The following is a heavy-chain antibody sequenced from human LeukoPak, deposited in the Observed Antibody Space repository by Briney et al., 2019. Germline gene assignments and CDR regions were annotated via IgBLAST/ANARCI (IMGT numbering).Heavy chain of an antibody. J-gene: IGHJ6*03. CDR2: ISTSGSTI. CDR3: AMRTTVTTVYYYYMDV. CDR1: EFTFSSYE. Sequence: GGSLRLSCVISEFTFSSYEMNWVRQPPGKGLEWVSYISTSGSTIYYADSVKGRFTISRDNSKNMLYLQMNSLRAEDTAIYYCAMRTTVTTVYYYYMDVWGKGTTVTVSS. V-gene: IGHV3-48*03. D-gene: IGHD4-17*01.